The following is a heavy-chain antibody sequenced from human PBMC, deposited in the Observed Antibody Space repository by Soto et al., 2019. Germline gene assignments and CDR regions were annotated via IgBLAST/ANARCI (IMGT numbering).Heavy chain of an antibody. CDR2: IKSKTDGGTT. CDR1: GFTFSNAW. CDR3: TTDPEYYDSSGWIDY. V-gene: IGHV3-15*01. D-gene: IGHD3-22*01. Sequence: VQLVESGGGLVQPGGSLRLSCAASGFTFSNAWMSWVRQAPGKGLEWVGRIKSKTDGGTTDYAAPVKGRFTISRDDSKNTLYLQMNSLKTEDTAVYYCTTDPEYYDSSGWIDYWGQGTLVTVSS. J-gene: IGHJ4*02.